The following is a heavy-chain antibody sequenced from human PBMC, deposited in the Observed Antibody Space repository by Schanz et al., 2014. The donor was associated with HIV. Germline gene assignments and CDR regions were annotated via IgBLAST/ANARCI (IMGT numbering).Heavy chain of an antibody. J-gene: IGHJ4*02. Sequence: QVQLVQSGAEVKKPGSSVKVSCKASGGTFNSYAISWVRQAPGQGLEWMGGIIPIFGTTNYAQKFQGRVTVTADESTSTVYMELHSLRSDDTAIYYCSTAGGSGARRYSGVFEDWGQGTLVSVSS. D-gene: IGHD3-9*01. V-gene: IGHV1-69*01. CDR2: IIPIFGTT. CDR1: GGTFNSYA. CDR3: STAGGSGARRYSGVFED.